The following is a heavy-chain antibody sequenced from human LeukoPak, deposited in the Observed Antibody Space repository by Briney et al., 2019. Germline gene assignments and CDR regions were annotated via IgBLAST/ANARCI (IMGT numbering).Heavy chain of an antibody. CDR2: IIPIFGTA. Sequence: ASVKVSCKASGGTFSSYAISWVRQAPGQGLEWMGGIIPIFGTANYAQKFQGRVTITADESTSTVYMELSNLRSEDTAVYYCARVKAAASFDYWGQGTLVTVSS. CDR1: GGTFSSYA. V-gene: IGHV1-69*13. CDR3: ARVKAAASFDY. D-gene: IGHD6-13*01. J-gene: IGHJ4*02.